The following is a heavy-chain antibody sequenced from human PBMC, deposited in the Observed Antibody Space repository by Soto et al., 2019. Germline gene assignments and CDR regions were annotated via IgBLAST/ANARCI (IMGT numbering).Heavy chain of an antibody. CDR2: ISGSGGST. Sequence: GGSLRLSCAASGFTFSSYAMSWVRQAPGKGLEWVSAISGSGGSTYYADSVKGRFTISIDNSKNTLYLQMNSLRAEDTDVYYGEKAGDRIYYDFWSGYYTDYWGQGTLVTVSS. CDR3: EKAGDRIYYDFWSGYYTDY. V-gene: IGHV3-23*01. D-gene: IGHD3-3*01. CDR1: GFTFSSYA. J-gene: IGHJ4*02.